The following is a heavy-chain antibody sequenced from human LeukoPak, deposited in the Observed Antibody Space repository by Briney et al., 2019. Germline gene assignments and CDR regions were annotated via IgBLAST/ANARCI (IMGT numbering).Heavy chain of an antibody. CDR3: ARGVYEEDSSGYGDDY. J-gene: IGHJ4*02. CDR1: GFTVSSNY. Sequence: PGGSLRLSCAASGFTVSSNYMSWVRQAPGKGLEWVSVIYSGGSTYYADSVKGRFTISRDNSKNTLYLQMNSLRAEDTAVYYCARGVYEEDSSGYGDDYWGQGTLVTVSS. V-gene: IGHV3-53*01. D-gene: IGHD3-22*01. CDR2: IYSGGST.